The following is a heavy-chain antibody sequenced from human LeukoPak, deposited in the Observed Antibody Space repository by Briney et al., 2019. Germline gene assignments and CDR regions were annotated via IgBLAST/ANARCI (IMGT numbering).Heavy chain of an antibody. CDR1: GGSISSYY. Sequence: PSETLSLTCTVSGGSISSYYWSWIRQPAGKGLEWIGRIYTSGSTNYNPSLKSRVTISVDTSKNQFSLKLSSVTAADTAVYYCARDRYYYDSSGIYWYFDLWGRGTLVTVSS. J-gene: IGHJ2*01. V-gene: IGHV4-4*07. D-gene: IGHD3-22*01. CDR3: ARDRYYYDSSGIYWYFDL. CDR2: IYTSGST.